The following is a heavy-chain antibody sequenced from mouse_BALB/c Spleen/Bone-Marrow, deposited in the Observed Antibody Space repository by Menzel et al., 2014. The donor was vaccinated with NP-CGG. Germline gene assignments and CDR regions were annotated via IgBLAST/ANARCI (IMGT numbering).Heavy chain of an antibody. CDR2: IDPSDSET. J-gene: IGHJ2*01. CDR3: VRKYGKGGDY. V-gene: IGHV1-61*01. CDR1: GYTFXGYW. Sequence: QVQLKHSGAELVRPGASVKSSCKASGYTFXGYWMNWVKQRPGQGLEWIGMIDPSDSETHYNEMFKDKATLTVDKSSSTVYMQFSGLTSEDSAVYYCVRKYGKGGDYWGQGTTLTVSS. D-gene: IGHD2-10*02.